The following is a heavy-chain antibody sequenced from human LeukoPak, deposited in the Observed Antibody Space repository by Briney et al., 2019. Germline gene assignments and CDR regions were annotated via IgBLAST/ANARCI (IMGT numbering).Heavy chain of an antibody. CDR2: FDPEDGET. Sequence: GASVKVSCKVSGYTLTELSMHWVRQAPGKGLEWMGGFDPEDGETIYAQKFQGRVTITEDKSTDTAYMELSSLRSEDTAVYYCATRVWRGSYYALYFDYWGQGTLVTVSS. CDR3: ATRVWRGSYYALYFDY. CDR1: GYTLTELS. J-gene: IGHJ4*02. V-gene: IGHV1-24*01. D-gene: IGHD1-26*01.